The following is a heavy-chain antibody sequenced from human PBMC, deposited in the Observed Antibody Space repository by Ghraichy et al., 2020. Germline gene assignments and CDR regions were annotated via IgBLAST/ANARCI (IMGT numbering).Heavy chain of an antibody. CDR2: ISASGGAT. J-gene: IGHJ4*02. Sequence: GGSLRLSCAASGFTFNTYAMTWVRQAPGKGLECVSVISASGGATNYADSVKGRFTISRDNSNSALYLQMNSLRAEDTAVYYCAKDSGNWAYRWDYWGQGTLVTVSS. CDR3: AKDSGNWAYRWDY. CDR1: GFTFNTYA. V-gene: IGHV3-23*01. D-gene: IGHD2-8*02.